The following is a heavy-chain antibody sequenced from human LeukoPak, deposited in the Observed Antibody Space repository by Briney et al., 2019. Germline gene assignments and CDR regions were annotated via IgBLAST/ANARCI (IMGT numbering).Heavy chain of an antibody. J-gene: IGHJ4*02. CDR1: GGSFSGYY. Sequence: SETLSLTCAVYGGSFSGYYWSWIRQPPGKGLEWIGEINHSGSTNYNPSLKSRVTISVDTSKNQFSLKLSSVTAADTAVYYCARGHWVRGVIGGLYFDYWGQGTLVTVSS. CDR2: INHSGST. D-gene: IGHD3-10*01. CDR3: ARGHWVRGVIGGLYFDY. V-gene: IGHV4-34*01.